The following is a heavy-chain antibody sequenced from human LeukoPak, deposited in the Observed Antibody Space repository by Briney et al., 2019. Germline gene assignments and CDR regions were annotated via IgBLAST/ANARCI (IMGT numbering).Heavy chain of an antibody. CDR1: GGSISSYY. J-gene: IGHJ3*02. Sequence: SETLSLTCTVSGGSISSYYWSWIRQPPGKGLECIGYIYNSGSTNYNPSLKSRVSISVDTSKNQFSLKLSSVTAADTAVYYCARSAIDAFDIWGQGTMVTVLS. CDR3: ARSAIDAFDI. CDR2: IYNSGST. V-gene: IGHV4-59*08. D-gene: IGHD6-25*01.